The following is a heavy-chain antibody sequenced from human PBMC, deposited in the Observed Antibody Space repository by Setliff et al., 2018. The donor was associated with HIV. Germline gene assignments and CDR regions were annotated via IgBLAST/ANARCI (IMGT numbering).Heavy chain of an antibody. CDR3: ARDAPWDSYGLDY. V-gene: IGHV3-48*03. CDR1: GFTFSNYE. CDR2: ISSSGTTI. Sequence: GGSLRLSCAASGFTFSNYEMNWVRQAPGKGLEWVSYISSSGTTIYYADSVKGRFTISRDNAKNSLYLQMNSLRAEDTAVYYCARDAPWDSYGLDYWGQGTLVTVSS. J-gene: IGHJ4*02. D-gene: IGHD5-18*01.